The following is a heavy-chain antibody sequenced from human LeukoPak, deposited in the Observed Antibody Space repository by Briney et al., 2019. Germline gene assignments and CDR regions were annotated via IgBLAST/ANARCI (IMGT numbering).Heavy chain of an antibody. Sequence: PGGSLRLSCAASGFTFSSYGMHWVRQAPGKGLEWVAFIRYDGSNKYYADSVKGRFTISRDNSKNTLYLQMNSLRAEDTAVCYCAIPLRQGGGSSWYRAIDYWGQGTLVTVSS. CDR1: GFTFSSYG. J-gene: IGHJ4*02. CDR2: IRYDGSNK. CDR3: AIPLRQGGGSSWYRAIDY. D-gene: IGHD6-13*01. V-gene: IGHV3-30*02.